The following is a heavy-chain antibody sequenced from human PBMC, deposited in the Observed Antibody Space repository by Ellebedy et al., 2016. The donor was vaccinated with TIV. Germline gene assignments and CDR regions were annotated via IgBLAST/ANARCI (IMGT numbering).Heavy chain of an antibody. Sequence: ASVKVSCKASGYIFASYALQWVRQAPGQGLEWMGWINSADGSVTYSQKLQGRVTMTTDTSTSTAYMELRSLRSDDTAVYYCARGDYCSGGSCYPHFDYWGQGTLVTVSS. J-gene: IGHJ4*02. CDR1: GYIFASYA. D-gene: IGHD2-15*01. V-gene: IGHV1-3*01. CDR3: ARGDYCSGGSCYPHFDY. CDR2: INSADGSV.